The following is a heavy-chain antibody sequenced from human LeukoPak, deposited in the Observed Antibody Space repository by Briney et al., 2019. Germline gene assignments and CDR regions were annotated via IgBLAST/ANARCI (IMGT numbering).Heavy chain of an antibody. Sequence: GGSLRLSCAASGFTFSSYSMNWVRQAPGKGLEWVSSISSSSYIYYADSVKGRFTISRDNAKNSLYLQMNSLRAEDTAVYYCARVTYYGSGIDYWGQGTLVTVSS. D-gene: IGHD3-10*01. CDR1: GFTFSSYS. V-gene: IGHV3-21*01. CDR2: ISSSSYI. J-gene: IGHJ4*02. CDR3: ARVTYYGSGIDY.